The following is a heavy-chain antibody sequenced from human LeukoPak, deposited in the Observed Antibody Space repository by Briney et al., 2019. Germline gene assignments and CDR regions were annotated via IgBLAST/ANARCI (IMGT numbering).Heavy chain of an antibody. V-gene: IGHV4-4*07. CDR3: AGQKSGYDSGWPNFDY. D-gene: IGHD6-19*01. CDR2: IYTSGST. CDR1: GVSINSYY. J-gene: IGHJ4*02. Sequence: SETLSLTCTVSGVSINSYYWSWIRQPAGKGLEWIGRIYTSGSTNYNPSLKSRITMSVDTSKNQFSLKVTSVTAADTAVYYCAGQKSGYDSGWPNFDYWGQGTLVTVSS.